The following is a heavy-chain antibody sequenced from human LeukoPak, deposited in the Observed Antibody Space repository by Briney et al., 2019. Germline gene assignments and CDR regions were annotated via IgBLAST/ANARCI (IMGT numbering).Heavy chain of an antibody. CDR1: GFTFDDYA. J-gene: IGHJ6*02. D-gene: IGHD6-19*01. CDR2: ISWNSGSI. Sequence: PGGSLRLSCAASGFTFDDYAMHWVRQAPGEGLEWVSGISWNSGSIGYADSVKGRFTISRDNAKNSLYLQMNSLRAEDTALYYCAKDFTGIAVAVMDVWGQGTTVTVSS. CDR3: AKDFTGIAVAVMDV. V-gene: IGHV3-9*01.